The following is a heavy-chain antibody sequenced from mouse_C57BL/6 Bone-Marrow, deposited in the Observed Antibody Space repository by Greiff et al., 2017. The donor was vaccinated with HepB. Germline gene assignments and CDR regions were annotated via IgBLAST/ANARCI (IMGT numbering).Heavy chain of an antibody. D-gene: IGHD1-1*01. V-gene: IGHV1-55*01. Sequence: VKPGASVKMSCKASGYTFTSYWITWVKQRPGQGLEWIGDIYPGSGSTNYNEKFKSKATLTVDTSSSTAYMQLSSLTSEDSAVYYCARGPYYYFDYWGQGTTLTVSS. J-gene: IGHJ2*01. CDR2: IYPGSGST. CDR3: ARGPYYYFDY. CDR1: GYTFTSYW.